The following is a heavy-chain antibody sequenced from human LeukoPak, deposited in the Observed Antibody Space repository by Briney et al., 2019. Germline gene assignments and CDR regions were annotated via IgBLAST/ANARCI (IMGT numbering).Heavy chain of an antibody. J-gene: IGHJ4*02. CDR2: ISSSSSYI. V-gene: IGHV3-21*01. Sequence: PGGSLRLSCVASGFTFSSSWMNWVRQAPGKGLEWVSSISSSSSYIYYADSVKGRFTISRDNAKNSLYLQMNSLRAEDTAVYYCARETDVDTAMVNYFDYWGQGTLVTVSS. CDR1: GFTFSSSW. CDR3: ARETDVDTAMVNYFDY. D-gene: IGHD5-18*01.